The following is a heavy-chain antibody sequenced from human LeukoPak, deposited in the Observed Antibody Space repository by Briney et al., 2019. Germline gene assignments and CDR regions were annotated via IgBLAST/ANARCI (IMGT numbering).Heavy chain of an antibody. CDR1: GFTFTSYS. CDR3: ATPGDYPDH. Sequence: PGGSLRLSCAASGFTFTSYSMNWVRQAPGKGLEWISYISSGSGTIFYADSVKGRFTISRDNAKNSLYLQMNSLRAEDTAVYYCATPGDYPDHWGQGTLVTVSS. J-gene: IGHJ4*02. CDR2: ISSGSGTI. V-gene: IGHV3-48*01.